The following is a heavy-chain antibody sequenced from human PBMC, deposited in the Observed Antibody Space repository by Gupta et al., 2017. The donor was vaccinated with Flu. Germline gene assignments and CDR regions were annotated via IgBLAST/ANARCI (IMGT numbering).Heavy chain of an antibody. CDR3: ASTRKGSSSWYGVLDY. Sequence: TGQGLEWMGWMNPNSGNTGYAQKFQGRVTMTRNTSISTAYMELSSLRSEDTAVYYCASTRKGSSSWYGVLDYWGQGTLVTVSS. CDR2: MNPNSGNT. J-gene: IGHJ4*02. D-gene: IGHD6-13*01. V-gene: IGHV1-8*01.